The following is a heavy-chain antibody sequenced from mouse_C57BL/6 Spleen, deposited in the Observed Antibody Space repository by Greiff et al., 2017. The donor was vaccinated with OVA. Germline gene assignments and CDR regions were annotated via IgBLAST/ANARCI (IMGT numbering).Heavy chain of an antibody. D-gene: IGHD2-1*01. V-gene: IGHV3-1*01. CDR2: ISYSGST. CDR1: GYSITSGYD. Sequence: EVKLVESGPGMVKPSQSLSLTCTVTGYSITSGYDWHWIRHLPGNKLEWMGYISYSGSTNYNPSLKSRITITHDTSKNHFFLKLNSVTTEDTATYYCARDGNYGGAMDYWGRGTSVTVSS. CDR3: ARDGNYGGAMDY. J-gene: IGHJ4*01.